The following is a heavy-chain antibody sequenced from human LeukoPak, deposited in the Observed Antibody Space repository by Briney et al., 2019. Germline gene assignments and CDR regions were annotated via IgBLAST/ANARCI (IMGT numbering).Heavy chain of an antibody. Sequence: PGGSLRLSCAASGFIFSDHDMDWIRQAPGKGLEWISYISRSGTTKYYADSVKGRFTISRDNADNSLYLQLNSLRAEDTAVYYCAREGRGYYGDFDYWGQGTLVTVSP. CDR3: AREGRGYYGDFDY. D-gene: IGHD3-22*01. J-gene: IGHJ4*02. CDR2: ISRSGTTK. V-gene: IGHV3-11*01. CDR1: GFIFSDHD.